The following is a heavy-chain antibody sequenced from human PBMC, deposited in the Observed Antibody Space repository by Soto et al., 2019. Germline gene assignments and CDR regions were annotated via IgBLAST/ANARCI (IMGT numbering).Heavy chain of an antibody. CDR1: GFSLSNARMG. V-gene: IGHV2-26*01. Sequence: QVTLKESGPVLVKPTETLTLTCTASGFSLSNARMGVSWIRQPPGKALEWLAHIFSNDEKSYSTSLKSRLTISKDTSKSQVVLTMTNMDPVDTATYYCARIRDSSGYYLVDYWGQGTLVTVSS. CDR3: ARIRDSSGYYLVDY. J-gene: IGHJ4*02. D-gene: IGHD3-22*01. CDR2: IFSNDEK.